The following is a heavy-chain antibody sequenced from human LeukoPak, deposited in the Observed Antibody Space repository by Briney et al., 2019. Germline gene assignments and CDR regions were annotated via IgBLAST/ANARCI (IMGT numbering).Heavy chain of an antibody. CDR2: ISPNSGGT. D-gene: IGHD6-19*01. V-gene: IGHV1-2*02. CDR3: ASAPVTGIHPYFDF. CDR1: GYTFTGYY. J-gene: IGHJ4*02. Sequence: ASVKVSCKTSGYTFTGYYIHWVRQAPGQGLEWMGWISPNSGGTNYAQKFQGRVAMTGDTSISTAYMELSRLRSDDTAVYYCASAPVTGIHPYFDFRGQGTLVTVSS.